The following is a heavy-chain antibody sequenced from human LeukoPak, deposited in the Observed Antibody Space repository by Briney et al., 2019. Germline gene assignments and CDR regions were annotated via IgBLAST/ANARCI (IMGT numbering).Heavy chain of an antibody. D-gene: IGHD3-10*01. CDR3: ARDLYYGTYGMDV. Sequence: PGRSLRLSCAASGFTFSIYGMHWVRRAPGKGLVWVSRINSDGSSTSYADSVKGRFTISRDNAKNTLYLQMNSLRAEDTAVYYCARDLYYGTYGMDVWGQGTTVTVSS. CDR2: INSDGSST. CDR1: GFTFSIYG. V-gene: IGHV3-74*01. J-gene: IGHJ6*02.